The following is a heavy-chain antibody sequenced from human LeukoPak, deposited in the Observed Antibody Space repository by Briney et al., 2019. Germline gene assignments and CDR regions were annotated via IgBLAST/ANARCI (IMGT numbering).Heavy chain of an antibody. Sequence: GGSLRLSCAASGFTVSSNYMSWVRQAPGKGLEWVSVIYSGGSTYYADSVKGRFTISRDNSKNTLYLQMNSLRAEDTAVYYCARDRRDTREYYFDYWGQGPWSPSPQ. V-gene: IGHV3-66*01. CDR2: IYSGGST. CDR3: ARDRRDTREYYFDY. D-gene: IGHD5-18*01. CDR1: GFTVSSNY. J-gene: IGHJ4*02.